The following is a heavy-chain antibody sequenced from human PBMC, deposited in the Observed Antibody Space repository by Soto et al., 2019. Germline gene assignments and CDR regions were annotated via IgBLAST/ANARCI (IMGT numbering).Heavy chain of an antibody. Sequence: QVQLQESGPGLVKPSETLSLTCTVSGGSISSYYWSWIRQPAGKGLEWIGRIYTSGSTNYNPSLKSRVTMSVDTSKNQFSLKLSSVTAADTAVYYCARGEGRVSSSSPDYYYGMDVWGQGTTVTVSS. CDR3: ARGEGRVSSSSPDYYYGMDV. CDR1: GGSISSYY. V-gene: IGHV4-4*07. J-gene: IGHJ6*02. CDR2: IYTSGST. D-gene: IGHD6-6*01.